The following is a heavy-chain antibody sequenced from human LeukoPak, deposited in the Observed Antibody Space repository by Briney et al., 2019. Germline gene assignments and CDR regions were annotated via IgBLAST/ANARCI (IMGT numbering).Heavy chain of an antibody. Sequence: ASVKVSCKASGYTFTVYYMHWVRQATGQGLEWMGWMNPNSGNTGYAQKFQGRVTITRNTSISTAYMELSSLRSEDTAVYYCARGRQQLVGRYYYYYMDVWGKGTTVTVSS. V-gene: IGHV1-8*03. CDR3: ARGRQQLVGRYYYYYMDV. D-gene: IGHD6-13*01. CDR2: MNPNSGNT. J-gene: IGHJ6*03. CDR1: GYTFTVYY.